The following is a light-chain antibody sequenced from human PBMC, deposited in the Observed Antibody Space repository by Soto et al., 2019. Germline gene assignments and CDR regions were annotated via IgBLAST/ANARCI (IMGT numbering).Light chain of an antibody. Sequence: DIQMNQSPPSLSASVGDRVTITCRASLDISNYVAWYQQRPGKVPRLLLYAASTLQSGLPSRFSGSGSWTDFSLPFSSLLPEDPAADYCPNLDSAAFTFGHGTNVDIK. CDR2: AAS. V-gene: IGKV1-27*01. CDR3: PNLDSAAFT. J-gene: IGKJ3*01. CDR1: LDISNY.